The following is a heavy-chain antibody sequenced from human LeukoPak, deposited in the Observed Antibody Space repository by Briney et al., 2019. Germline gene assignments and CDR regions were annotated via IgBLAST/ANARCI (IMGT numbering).Heavy chain of an antibody. CDR3: SSHLSNAFDI. J-gene: IGHJ3*02. CDR1: GGSIRSYY. D-gene: IGHD2/OR15-2a*01. Sequence: PSETLSLTCTVSGGSIRSYYWSWLRQPPGEGREWIGYIYHSGSTNYNPSLKSRVTMSVDTSKNQFSLKLSSATAADTAVYYCSSHLSNAFDIWGQGTMVIVSS. V-gene: IGHV4-59*01. CDR2: IYHSGST.